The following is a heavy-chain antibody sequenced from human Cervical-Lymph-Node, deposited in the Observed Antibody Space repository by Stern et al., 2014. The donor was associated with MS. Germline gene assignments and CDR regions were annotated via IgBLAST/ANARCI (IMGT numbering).Heavy chain of an antibody. J-gene: IGHJ4*02. V-gene: IGHV1-69*01. CDR3: ARLGSGYDSSYLDF. CDR1: GGTFSTYK. CDR2: ILPIFGTA. Sequence: QLVQSGSEAKKPGSSVKVSCKVSGGTFSTYKISWVRQAPGQGLEWMGAILPIFGTADYAQKFQDRVTIIADESTSEVHMELISLRSEDTGVYYCARLGSGYDSSYLDFWGQGTLVTVSS. D-gene: IGHD5-12*01.